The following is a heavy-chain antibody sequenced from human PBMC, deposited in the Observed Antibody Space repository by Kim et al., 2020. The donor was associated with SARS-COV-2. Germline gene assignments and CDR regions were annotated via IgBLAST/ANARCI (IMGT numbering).Heavy chain of an antibody. CDR2: IKSKTDGGTT. CDR3: TTVGDIVVVPAAMYYYGSGSYYNVGVDY. J-gene: IGHJ4*02. D-gene: IGHD3-10*01. V-gene: IGHV3-15*01. Sequence: GGSLRLSCAASGFTFSNAWMSWVRQAPGKGLEWVGRIKSKTDGGTTDYAAPVKGRFTISRDDSKNTLYLQMNSLKTEDTAVYYCTTVGDIVVVPAAMYYYGSGSYYNVGVDYWGQGTLVTVSS. CDR1: GFTFSNAW.